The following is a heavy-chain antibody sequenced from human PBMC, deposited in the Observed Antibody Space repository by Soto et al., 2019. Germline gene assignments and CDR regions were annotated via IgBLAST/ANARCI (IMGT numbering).Heavy chain of an antibody. D-gene: IGHD2-2*01. J-gene: IGHJ5*02. CDR1: GFSLSNAGSG. V-gene: IGHV2-26*01. CDR3: ARSISLPASADNWFDP. CDR2: IHSDGAK. Sequence: SGPTLVNPTETLTLTCTVSGFSLSNAGSGVSWIRQPPGKALEWLAHIHSDGAKTFSSSLQSRLTISRAYSWRQVVLTLTKLAPLDTATYYCARSISLPASADNWFDPWGQGTPVTVSS.